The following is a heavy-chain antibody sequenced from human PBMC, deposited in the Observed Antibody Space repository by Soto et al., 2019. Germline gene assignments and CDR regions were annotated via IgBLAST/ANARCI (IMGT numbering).Heavy chain of an antibody. CDR1: GISFSDYA. CDR3: AKSPGVGELSCFDY. V-gene: IGHV3-23*01. J-gene: IGHJ4*02. Sequence: SGGSLRLSCAASGISFSDYAMSWVRQAPGKGLEWISAISGDGVSKLYADSVRGRFTISRDNSKNTLYLQMNSLRAEDTAVYYCAKSPGVGELSCFDYWGQGTMGTVSA. D-gene: IGHD3-16*02. CDR2: ISGDGVSK.